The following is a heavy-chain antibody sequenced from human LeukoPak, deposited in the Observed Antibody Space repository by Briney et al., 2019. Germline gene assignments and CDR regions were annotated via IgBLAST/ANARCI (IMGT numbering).Heavy chain of an antibody. CDR1: GFTFSSYS. CDR3: VSGDYGGNSVHNY. V-gene: IGHV3-21*01. CDR2: ISSSSSYI. D-gene: IGHD4-23*01. Sequence: GGSLRLSCAASGFTFSSYSMNWVRQAPGKGLKWVPSISSSSSYIYYADSVKGRFTISRVNAKNSLYLQMNSLRAEDTAVYYCVSGDYGGNSVHNYWGQGTLVTVSS. J-gene: IGHJ4*02.